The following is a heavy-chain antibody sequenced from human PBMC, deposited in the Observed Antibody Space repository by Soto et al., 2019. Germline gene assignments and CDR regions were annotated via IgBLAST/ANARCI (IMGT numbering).Heavy chain of an antibody. D-gene: IGHD6-19*01. CDR2: ISASGGSA. J-gene: IGHJ4*02. CDR1: GFTFSSYA. CDR3: AKDRETLALAGTFDF. Sequence: PGGSLRLSCAASGFTFSSYAMSWVRQVPGKGLEWVSGISASGGSAYYADSVKGRFSSSRDKSKNTLYLQMNSLRAEDTAVYYCAKDRETLALAGTFDFWGPGTLVTVSS. V-gene: IGHV3-23*01.